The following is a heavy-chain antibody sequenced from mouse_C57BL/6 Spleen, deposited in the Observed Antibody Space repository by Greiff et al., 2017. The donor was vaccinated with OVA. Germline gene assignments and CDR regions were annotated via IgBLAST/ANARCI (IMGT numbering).Heavy chain of an antibody. CDR2: IYPRDGST. J-gene: IGHJ4*01. CDR1: GYTFTDHT. D-gene: IGHD1-1*01. CDR3: ARSDYSGSSYDYAMDD. V-gene: IGHV1-78*01. Sequence: QVQLQQSDAELVKPGASVKISCTVSGYTFTDHTIHWMKQRPEQGLEWIGYIYPRDGSTKYNEKFKGKATLTADKSSSTAYMQLNSLTSEDSAVYFCARSDYSGSSYDYAMDDWGKGTSVTVSS.